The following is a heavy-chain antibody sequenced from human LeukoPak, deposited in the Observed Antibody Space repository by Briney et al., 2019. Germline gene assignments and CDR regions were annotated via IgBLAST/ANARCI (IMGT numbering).Heavy chain of an antibody. V-gene: IGHV3-30*02. J-gene: IGHJ4*02. CDR1: GFTFSSYA. Sequence: GGSLRLSCAASGFTFSSYALHWVRQAPGKGLEWVAFVRYDGSNKYYADSVKGRFTISRDNSKSTLYLQMNSLRAEDTAVYYCVKGHCSSTSCYGTGFDYWGQGTLVTVSS. D-gene: IGHD2-2*01. CDR2: VRYDGSNK. CDR3: VKGHCSSTSCYGTGFDY.